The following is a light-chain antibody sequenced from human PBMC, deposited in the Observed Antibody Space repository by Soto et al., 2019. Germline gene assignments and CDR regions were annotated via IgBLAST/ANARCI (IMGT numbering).Light chain of an antibody. Sequence: EIVMTQSPATLSESPGERATRSCRASQSVSSNLAWYQQKPGQAPRLLIYDASNRATGIPARFSGSGSGTDFTLTISSLEPEDFAVYYCQQRSNWPPAFGQGTRLEI. CDR3: QQRSNWPPA. CDR2: DAS. V-gene: IGKV3-11*01. J-gene: IGKJ5*01. CDR1: QSVSSN.